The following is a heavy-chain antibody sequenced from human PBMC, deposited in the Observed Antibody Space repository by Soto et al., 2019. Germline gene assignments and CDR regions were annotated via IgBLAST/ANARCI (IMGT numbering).Heavy chain of an antibody. Sequence: EVQLLESGGGLVQPGGSLRLSCGASGFTFSTYAMNWVRQAPGKGLEWVSLIISSGGSTYYADSVKGRFTISRDNSKNTLYLQMNSLRADDTAVYYCAKAEGSSYGTEYSQHWGQGTLVTVSS. CDR2: IISSGGST. J-gene: IGHJ1*01. D-gene: IGHD6-13*01. V-gene: IGHV3-23*01. CDR1: GFTFSTYA. CDR3: AKAEGSSYGTEYSQH.